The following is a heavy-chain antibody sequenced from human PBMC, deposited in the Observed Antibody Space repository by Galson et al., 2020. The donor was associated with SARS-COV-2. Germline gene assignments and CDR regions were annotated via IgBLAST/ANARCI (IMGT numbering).Heavy chain of an antibody. CDR3: ARSVTVTTFYYYYGMDV. CDR2: INHSGST. CDR1: GGSFSGYY. Sequence: SETLSLTCAAYGGSFSGYYWSWIRQPPGKGLEWIGEINHSGSTNYNPSLKSRVTISVDTSKNQFSLKLSSVTAADTAVYYCARSVTVTTFYYYYGMDVWGQGTTVTVSS. J-gene: IGHJ6*02. V-gene: IGHV4-34*01. D-gene: IGHD4-17*01.